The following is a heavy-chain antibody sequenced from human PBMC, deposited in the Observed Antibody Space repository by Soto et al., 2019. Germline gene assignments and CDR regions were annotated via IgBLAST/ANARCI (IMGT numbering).Heavy chain of an antibody. J-gene: IGHJ6*02. CDR3: ARDLYQGYYSGMDV. Sequence: TLSLTCTVSGGSISSGDYYWSWIRQPPGKALEWIGYIYYSGSTYYNPSLKSRVTISVDTSKNQFSLKLSSVTAADTAVYYCARDLYQGYYSGMDVWGQGTTVTVSS. CDR1: GGSISSGDYY. D-gene: IGHD3-16*02. CDR2: IYYSGST. V-gene: IGHV4-30-4*01.